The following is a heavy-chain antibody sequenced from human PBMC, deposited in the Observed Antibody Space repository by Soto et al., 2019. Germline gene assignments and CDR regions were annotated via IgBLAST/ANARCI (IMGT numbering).Heavy chain of an antibody. D-gene: IGHD4-17*01. CDR1: GGSISSSDYY. V-gene: IGHV4-31*03. J-gene: IGHJ3*02. Sequence: QVQLQESGPGLLKPSQTLSLTCNVSGGSISSSDYYWGWIRQHPGKGLEWIGYIYYSGSTYYNPSLKSRVTISVDTSKNQFSLKLSSVTAADTAVYYCVRANYGDYHHAFDIWGQGTMVTVSS. CDR2: IYYSGST. CDR3: VRANYGDYHHAFDI.